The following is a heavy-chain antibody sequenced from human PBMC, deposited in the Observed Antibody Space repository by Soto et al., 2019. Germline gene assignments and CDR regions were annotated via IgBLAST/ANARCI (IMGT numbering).Heavy chain of an antibody. Sequence: QVQVVQSGAEVKKPGSSVKVSCKASGGSFSNYGISWVRQAPGQGLEWMGGIIPVFGTPHYAQKSQDRVTITADESTSTVYMEVSSLTSEDTAVYYCASGDATKIIVTTYYGLDVWGQGTTVTVSS. D-gene: IGHD3-22*01. CDR1: GGSFSNYG. V-gene: IGHV1-69*12. J-gene: IGHJ6*02. CDR3: ASGDATKIIVTTYYGLDV. CDR2: IIPVFGTP.